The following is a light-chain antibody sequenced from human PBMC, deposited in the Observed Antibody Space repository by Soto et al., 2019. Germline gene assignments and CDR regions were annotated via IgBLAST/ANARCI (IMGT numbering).Light chain of an antibody. Sequence: EIVLTQSPGTLSLSPGERATLSCRASQSVSSAYLAWYQQIPGQAPRLLIYGASSRATGIPDRFSGSGSGIDFTLTISGLEREDFAVYYCQQSGSSFYTFGQGTKLEIK. J-gene: IGKJ2*01. CDR1: QSVSSAY. CDR2: GAS. CDR3: QQSGSSFYT. V-gene: IGKV3-20*01.